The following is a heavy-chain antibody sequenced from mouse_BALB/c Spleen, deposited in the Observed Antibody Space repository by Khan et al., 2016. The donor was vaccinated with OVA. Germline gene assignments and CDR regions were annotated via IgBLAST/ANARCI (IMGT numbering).Heavy chain of an antibody. D-gene: IGHD2-10*01. J-gene: IGHJ3*01. Sequence: QVRLQQSGAELARSGASVKMSCKASGYTFTSYTMHWVKQRPGQGLEWIGYINHSNDYTNYNQKFKDKATLTADKSSSTAYMQLSSLTSEDAGVYDCTREGPYYGNYGGCFAYWGQGTLVTVSA. CDR2: INHSNDYT. V-gene: IGHV1-4*01. CDR1: GYTFTSYT. CDR3: TREGPYYGNYGGCFAY.